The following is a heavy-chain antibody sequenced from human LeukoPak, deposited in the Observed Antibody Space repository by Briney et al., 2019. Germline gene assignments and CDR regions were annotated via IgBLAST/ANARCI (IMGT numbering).Heavy chain of an antibody. CDR2: INPNSGGT. V-gene: IGHV1-2*02. CDR3: ARNVLRFLEWSKIIGTFDP. CDR1: GYTFTGYY. D-gene: IGHD3-3*01. J-gene: IGHJ5*02. Sequence: GASVKVSCKASGYTFTGYYMHWVRQAPGQGLEWMGWINPNSGGTNYAQKFQGRVTMTRDTSISTAYMELSRLRSDDTAVYYCARNVLRFLEWSKIIGTFDPWGQGILVTVSS.